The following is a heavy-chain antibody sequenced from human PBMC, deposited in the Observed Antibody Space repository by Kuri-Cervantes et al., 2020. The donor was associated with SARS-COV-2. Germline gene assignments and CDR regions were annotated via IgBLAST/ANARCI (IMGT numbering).Heavy chain of an antibody. CDR1: GFTFSSYA. J-gene: IGHJ5*02. V-gene: IGHV3-7*01. CDR2: IKQDGSEK. CDR3: ARNLSSSWYGNWFDP. D-gene: IGHD6-13*01. Sequence: GGSLRLSCAASGFTFSSYAMSWVRQAPGKGLEWVANIKQDGSEKYYVDSVKGRFTISRDYAKNSLYLQMNSLRAEDTAVYYCARNLSSSWYGNWFDPWGQGTLVTVSS.